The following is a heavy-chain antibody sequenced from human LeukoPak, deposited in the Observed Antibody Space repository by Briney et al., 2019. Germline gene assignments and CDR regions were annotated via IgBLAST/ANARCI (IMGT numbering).Heavy chain of an antibody. CDR2: ISAYNGNT. D-gene: IGHD2-2*01. Sequence: ASVKVSCKASGYTFTSYGISWVRQAPGQGLEWMGWISAYNGNTNYAQKLQGRVTITTDTSTSTAYMELRSLRSDATAVYYCASLPPLVVPAAAAFVFDPWGRGTLVTVSS. J-gene: IGHJ5*02. CDR3: ASLPPLVVPAAAAFVFDP. V-gene: IGHV1-18*01. CDR1: GYTFTSYG.